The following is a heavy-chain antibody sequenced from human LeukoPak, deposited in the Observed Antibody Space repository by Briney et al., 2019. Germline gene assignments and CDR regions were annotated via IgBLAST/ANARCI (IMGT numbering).Heavy chain of an antibody. CDR1: GFTFSGSA. D-gene: IGHD3-10*01. CDR3: TRSWAYYYGSGSDY. V-gene: IGHV3-73*01. Sequence: AGGSMRLSCAASGFTFSGSAMHWVRPASRKGLEWVGRIRSKANSYATAYAASVKGRFTISRDDSKNTAYLQMNSLKTEDTAVYYCTRSWAYYYGSGSDYWGQGTLVTVSS. J-gene: IGHJ4*02. CDR2: IRSKANSYAT.